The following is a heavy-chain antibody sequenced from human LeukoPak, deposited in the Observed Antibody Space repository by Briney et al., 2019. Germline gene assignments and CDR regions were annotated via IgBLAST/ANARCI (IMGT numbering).Heavy chain of an antibody. J-gene: IGHJ6*03. Sequence: GGSLRLSCAASGFTFSSYGMHWVRQAPGKGLEWVAFIRYDGSNKYYADSVKGRFTISRDNSKNTLYLQMNSLRAEDTAVYYCARDQYIVVVPAAIRYYYYYMDVWGKGTTVTVSS. D-gene: IGHD2-2*01. V-gene: IGHV3-30*02. CDR1: GFTFSSYG. CDR2: IRYDGSNK. CDR3: ARDQYIVVVPAAIRYYYYYMDV.